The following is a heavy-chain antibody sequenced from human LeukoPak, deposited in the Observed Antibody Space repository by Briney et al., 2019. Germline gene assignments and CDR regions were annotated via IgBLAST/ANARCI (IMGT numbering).Heavy chain of an antibody. CDR3: AKGPEDVYCSSTSCYRNWFDP. J-gene: IGHJ5*02. CDR1: GFTFSSYG. D-gene: IGHD2-2*01. Sequence: PRGSLRLSCAASGFTFSSYGMHWVRQAPGKGLEWVAFIRYDGSNKYYADSVKGRFTISRDNSKNTLYLQMNSLRAEDTAVYYCAKGPEDVYCSSTSCYRNWFDPWGQGTLVTVSS. V-gene: IGHV3-30*02. CDR2: IRYDGSNK.